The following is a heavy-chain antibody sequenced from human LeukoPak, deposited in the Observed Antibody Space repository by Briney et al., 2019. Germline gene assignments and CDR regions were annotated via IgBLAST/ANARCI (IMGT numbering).Heavy chain of an antibody. V-gene: IGHV3-23*01. CDR2: ISGSGGST. CDR1: GFTFSSYA. J-gene: IGHJ4*02. Sequence: TGGFLRLSCAASGFTFSSYAMSWVRQAPGKGLEWVSAISGSGGSTYYADSVKGRFTISRDNSKNTLYLQMNSLRAEDTAVYYCAKDMRHDSSALGYWGQGTLVTVSS. D-gene: IGHD3-22*01. CDR3: AKDMRHDSSALGY.